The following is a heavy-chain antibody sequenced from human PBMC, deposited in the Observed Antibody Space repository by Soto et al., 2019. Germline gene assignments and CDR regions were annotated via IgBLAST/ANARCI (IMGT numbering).Heavy chain of an antibody. Sequence: PSETLSLTCTVSGGSISSSSYYWGWIRQPPGKGLEWIGEINHSGSTNYNPSLKSRVTISVDTSKNQFSLKLSSVTAADTAVYYCARGVILWFGELLTYYYYGMDVWGQGTTVTVSS. CDR2: INHSGST. CDR1: GGSISSSSYY. CDR3: ARGVILWFGELLTYYYYGMDV. V-gene: IGHV4-39*07. D-gene: IGHD3-10*01. J-gene: IGHJ6*02.